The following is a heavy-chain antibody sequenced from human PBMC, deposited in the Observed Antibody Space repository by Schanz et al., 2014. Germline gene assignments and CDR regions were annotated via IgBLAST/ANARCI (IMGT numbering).Heavy chain of an antibody. D-gene: IGHD2-2*01. CDR2: FIPIHDVG. CDR1: GGTFSTYT. CDR3: ARGTRPGTFDI. J-gene: IGHJ3*02. Sequence: QAQLVHSGAEVQKPGSSVKVSCKASGGTFSTYTIRWVRQARGQGLEWVGRFIPIHDVGNYAQQFQGRVTFTADKATSTANMELSSLRYEDTALYYYARGTRPGTFDIWGQGTMVTVSS. V-gene: IGHV1-69*02.